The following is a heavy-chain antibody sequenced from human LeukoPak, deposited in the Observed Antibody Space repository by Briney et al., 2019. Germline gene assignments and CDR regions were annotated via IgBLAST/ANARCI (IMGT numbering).Heavy chain of an antibody. CDR3: ARDRNDYGDYGWFCP. J-gene: IGHJ5*02. CDR2: IIPIFDTA. Sequence: SVKLSCTASGGTFSIYAISWVRQAPGQGLEWMGGIIPIFDTANYAQKFQGRVTITADESTSTAYMELSSLISEHTAVYYCARDRNDYGDYGWFCPCGQGTLVTVSS. V-gene: IGHV1-69*13. CDR1: GGTFSIYA. D-gene: IGHD4-17*01.